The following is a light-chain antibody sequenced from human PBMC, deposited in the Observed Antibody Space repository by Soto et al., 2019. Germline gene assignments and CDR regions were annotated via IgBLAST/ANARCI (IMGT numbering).Light chain of an antibody. CDR3: QQVKTWPIT. V-gene: IGKV3-11*01. CDR2: DAS. Sequence: PGERATLSCRASQSVSSYFAWYQQKPGQAPRLLIYDASNRATGIPARFSGSGSGTDCTLTISSLEPEDFAVYYCQQVKTWPITFGQGTRLEIK. J-gene: IGKJ5*01. CDR1: QSVSSY.